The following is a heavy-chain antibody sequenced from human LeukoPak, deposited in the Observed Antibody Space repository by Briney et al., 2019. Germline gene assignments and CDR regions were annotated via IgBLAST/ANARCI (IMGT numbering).Heavy chain of an antibody. V-gene: IGHV3-49*04. Sequence: HPGGSLRLSCTASGFTLWDYAMTWVRQAPGKGLEGVVFIASKTYGGTAEYAASVKGRFTISRDDSKSIAYLQMNSLKTEDTAVYFCSRDQTPYYWGQGTLVTVSS. J-gene: IGHJ4*02. CDR2: IASKTYGGTA. CDR3: SRDQTPYY. CDR1: GFTLWDYA.